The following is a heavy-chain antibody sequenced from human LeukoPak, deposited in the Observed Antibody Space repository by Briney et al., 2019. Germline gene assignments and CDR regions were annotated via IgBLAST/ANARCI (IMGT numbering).Heavy chain of an antibody. Sequence: PGGSLRLSCAASGFTFSSYWMHWVRQAPGKGLVWVSRINSDGSSTIYADSVKGRFTISRDNSKNTVHLQMNNLRAEDTAMYFCARRLYIVRGAFDIWGQGTMVTVSS. CDR2: INSDGSST. V-gene: IGHV3-74*01. D-gene: IGHD2/OR15-2a*01. CDR1: GFTFSSYW. CDR3: ARRLYIVRGAFDI. J-gene: IGHJ3*02.